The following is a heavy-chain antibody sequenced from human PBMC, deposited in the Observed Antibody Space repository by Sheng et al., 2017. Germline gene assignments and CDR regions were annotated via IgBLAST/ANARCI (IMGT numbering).Heavy chain of an antibody. V-gene: IGHV3-48*03. Sequence: TASGFTFSSYEMNWVRQAPGKGLEWISYISSSGSSIYYADSVRGRFTISRDNAKNSLNLQMNSLRAEDTAVYYCARDLPYYDRSGYAPLWGQGTQVTVSS. CDR2: ISSSGSSI. J-gene: IGHJ4*02. D-gene: IGHD3-22*01. CDR3: ARDLPYYDRSGYAPL. CDR1: GFTFSSYE.